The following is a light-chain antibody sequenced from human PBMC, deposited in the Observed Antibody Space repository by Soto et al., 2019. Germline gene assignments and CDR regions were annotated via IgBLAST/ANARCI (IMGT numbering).Light chain of an antibody. J-gene: IGLJ2*01. CDR2: DVT. CDR1: SSDVGTYKY. V-gene: IGLV2-11*01. Sequence: QSALTQPRSVSGSPGQSVAISCTGTSSDVGTYKYVPWYQQHPGKAPKLIIYDVTERPSGVPDRFSASKSGNTASLTISGLQTEDEADYYCCSYAGTYTPVVFGGGTKLTVL. CDR3: CSYAGTYTPVV.